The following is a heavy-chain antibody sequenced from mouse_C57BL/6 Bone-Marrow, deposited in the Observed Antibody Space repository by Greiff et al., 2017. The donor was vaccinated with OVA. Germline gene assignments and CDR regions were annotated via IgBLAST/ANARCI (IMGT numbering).Heavy chain of an antibody. CDR2: IDPEDGDT. Sequence: EVQLQQSGAELVRPGASVKLSCTASGFNIKDYYMHWVKQRPEQGLEWIGRIDPEDGDTEYAPKFQGKATMTADTPSNTAYLQLSSLTSEDTAVYYCTLYDYDEAMDYWGQGTSVTVSS. CDR1: GFNIKDYY. CDR3: TLYDYDEAMDY. V-gene: IGHV14-1*01. J-gene: IGHJ4*01. D-gene: IGHD2-4*01.